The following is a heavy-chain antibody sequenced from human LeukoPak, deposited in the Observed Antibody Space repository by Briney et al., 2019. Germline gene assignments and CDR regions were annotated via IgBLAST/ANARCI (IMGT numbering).Heavy chain of an antibody. CDR1: GFTLGDYG. J-gene: IGHJ4*02. V-gene: IGHV3-20*04. CDR2: INWNGGST. D-gene: IGHD3-10*01. CDR3: ARDRFQLLWFGELSD. Sequence: PGGSLRLSCAASGFTLGDYGMSWVRQAPGKGLEWVSGINWNGGSTGYADSVKGRFTISRDNAKNSLYLQMNSLRAEDTALYYCARDRFQLLWFGELSDWGQGTLVTVSS.